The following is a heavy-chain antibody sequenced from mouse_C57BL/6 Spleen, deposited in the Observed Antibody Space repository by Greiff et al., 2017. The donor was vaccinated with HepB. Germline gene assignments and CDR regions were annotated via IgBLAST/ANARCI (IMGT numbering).Heavy chain of an antibody. D-gene: IGHD2-4*01. CDR3: TGCDYGAGVYDMDY. V-gene: IGHV1-5*01. J-gene: IGHJ4*01. CDR2: IYPGNSDT. Sequence: VHVKQSGTVLARPGASVKMSCKTSGYTFTSYWMHWVKQRPGQGLEWIGAIYPGNSDTSYNQKFKGKGKLTAVTSASTAYMELSSLTNEDSAVYYCTGCDYGAGVYDMDYWGQGTSVTVSS. CDR1: GYTFTSYW.